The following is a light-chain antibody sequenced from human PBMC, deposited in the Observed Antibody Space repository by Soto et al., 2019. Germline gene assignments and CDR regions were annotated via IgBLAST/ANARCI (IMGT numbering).Light chain of an antibody. CDR2: GAS. J-gene: IGKJ2*01. CDR1: QSVSSSY. CDR3: QQYGSSLVYT. Sequence: EIVLTQSPGTLSLSPGERATLSCRASQSVSSSYLAWYQQKPGQAPRLLIYGASSRATGIPDRFSGSGSGTDFTLIISRLEPEDFAVYYCQQYGSSLVYTFGQGTKLEIK. V-gene: IGKV3-20*01.